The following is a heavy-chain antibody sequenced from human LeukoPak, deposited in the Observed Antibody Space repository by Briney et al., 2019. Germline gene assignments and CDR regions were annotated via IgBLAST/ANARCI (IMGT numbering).Heavy chain of an antibody. Sequence: GGSLRLSCTVSGSAFSDYSVNWIRQAPGKGLEWLAYISSTGSIVYADSVKGRFTISRDNAKNSLYLQMNSLRAEDTAVYYCARDARANYVGNWFDPWGQGTLVTVSS. D-gene: IGHD4/OR15-4a*01. CDR3: ARDARANYVGNWFDP. J-gene: IGHJ5*02. CDR1: GSAFSDYS. V-gene: IGHV3-11*04. CDR2: ISSTGSIV.